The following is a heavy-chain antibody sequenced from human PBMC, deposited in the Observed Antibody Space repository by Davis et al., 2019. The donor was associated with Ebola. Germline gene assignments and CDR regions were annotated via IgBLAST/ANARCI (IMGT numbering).Heavy chain of an antibody. CDR2: TTSGESNK. Sequence: GESLKISCAASGFTFSTYGMNWVRQAPGKGLEWVAITTSGESNKYYADSVKGRFTISRDDPKNTLFLQMNSLRPEDTAVYFCAKGGDFDSWGQGTPVTVSS. CDR1: GFTFSTYG. V-gene: IGHV3-30*18. CDR3: AKGGDFDS. J-gene: IGHJ4*02.